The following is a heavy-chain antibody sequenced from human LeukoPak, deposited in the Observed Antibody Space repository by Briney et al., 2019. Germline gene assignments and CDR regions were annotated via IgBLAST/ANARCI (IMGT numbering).Heavy chain of an antibody. V-gene: IGHV4-34*01. Sequence: KTSETLSLTCAVYGGSFSGYYWSWIRQPPGKGLEWIGSIYYSGSTYYNPSLKSRVTISVDTSKNQFSLKLSSVTAADTAVYYCARLYSSGWAAWFDPWGQGTLVTVSS. CDR1: GGSFSGYY. CDR3: ARLYSSGWAAWFDP. CDR2: IYYSGST. D-gene: IGHD6-19*01. J-gene: IGHJ5*02.